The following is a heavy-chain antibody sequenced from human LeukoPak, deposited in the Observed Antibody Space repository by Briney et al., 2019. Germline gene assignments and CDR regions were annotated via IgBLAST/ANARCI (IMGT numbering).Heavy chain of an antibody. CDR3: ARYSDYGGNSDYFDY. CDR1: GFTFSSYS. V-gene: IGHV3-21*01. J-gene: IGHJ4*02. CDR2: ISSSSSYI. D-gene: IGHD4-23*01. Sequence: RGSLRLSCAASGFTFSSYSMNWVRQAPGKGLEWVSSISSSSSYIYYADSVKGRFTISRDNAKNSLYLQMNSLRAEDTAVYYCARYSDYGGNSDYFDYWGQGSLATVSS.